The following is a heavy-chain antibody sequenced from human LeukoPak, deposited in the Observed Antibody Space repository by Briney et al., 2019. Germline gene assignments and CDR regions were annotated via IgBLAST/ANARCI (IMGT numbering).Heavy chain of an antibody. Sequence: GGSLRLSCSASGFTFSSYSMNWVRQPPGKGLEWVSSISSSSSYIYYADSVKGRFTISRDNAKNSLYLQMNSLRAEDTAVYYCARWVWFGESSPYYFDYWGQGPLVPVSS. CDR2: ISSSSSYI. D-gene: IGHD3-10*01. CDR1: GFTFSSYS. V-gene: IGHV3-21*01. CDR3: ARWVWFGESSPYYFDY. J-gene: IGHJ4*02.